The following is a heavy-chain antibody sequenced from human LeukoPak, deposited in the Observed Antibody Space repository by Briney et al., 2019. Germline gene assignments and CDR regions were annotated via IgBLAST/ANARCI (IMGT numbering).Heavy chain of an antibody. Sequence: GGSLRLSCAASGFTVITNDMTWVRQAPGKGLEWVSVLYSDGNTKYADSVQGRFTISRDNSKNTLYLEMNSLSPDDTPVYYCARGVERLAANSFAYWGQGTLVTVSS. CDR1: GFTVITND. J-gene: IGHJ4*02. CDR2: LYSDGNT. V-gene: IGHV3-53*01. CDR3: ARGVERLAANSFAY. D-gene: IGHD1-1*01.